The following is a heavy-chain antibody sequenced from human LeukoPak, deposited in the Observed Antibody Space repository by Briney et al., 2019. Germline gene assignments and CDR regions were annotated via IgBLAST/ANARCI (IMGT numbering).Heavy chain of an antibody. CDR2: ISRDGGGA. D-gene: IGHD3-22*01. CDR3: ARDRMFDSSGYQAHDY. Sequence: GGSLRLSCEVSGFTVDDYGMSWVRQTPGKGLEWVSAISRDGGGAIYADSVKGRFTISRDNARNSLYLQMNSLRAEDTAFYRCARDRMFDSSGYQAHDYWGQGTLVTVSS. CDR1: GFTVDDYG. J-gene: IGHJ4*02. V-gene: IGHV3-20*01.